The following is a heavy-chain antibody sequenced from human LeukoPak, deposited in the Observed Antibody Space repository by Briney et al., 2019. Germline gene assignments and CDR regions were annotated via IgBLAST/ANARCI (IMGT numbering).Heavy chain of an antibody. CDR2: IYYSGST. CDR3: ASHPLPAAFSDY. J-gene: IGHJ4*02. V-gene: IGHV4-39*01. CDR1: GGSLSSSSYY. D-gene: IGHD2-2*01. Sequence: SETLSLTCTVSGGSLSSSSYYWGWIRQPPGKGLEWIGSIYYSGSTYYNPSLKSRVTISVDTSKNQFSLKLSSVTAPDTAVYYCASHPLPAAFSDYWGQGTLVTVSS.